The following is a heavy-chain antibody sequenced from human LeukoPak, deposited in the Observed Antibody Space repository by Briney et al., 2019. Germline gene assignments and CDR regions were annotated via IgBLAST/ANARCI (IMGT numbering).Heavy chain of an antibody. V-gene: IGHV4-59*08. CDR2: IYYSGTP. Sequence: SETLSLTCTVSGGSISTYSWSWIRQPPGKGLEWIGYIYYSGTPSYNSSLKSRVTISVDTSKNQFSLKLSSVTAADTAVYYCARLDSSGYYVDYWGQGTLVTVSS. J-gene: IGHJ4*02. CDR1: GGSISTYS. CDR3: ARLDSSGYYVDY. D-gene: IGHD3-22*01.